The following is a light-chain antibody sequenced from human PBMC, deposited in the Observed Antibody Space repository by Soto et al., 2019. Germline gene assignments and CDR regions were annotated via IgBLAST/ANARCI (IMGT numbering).Light chain of an antibody. Sequence: QSALTQPASVSGSPGQSITISCTGTSSDVGAYNHVSWYQQYPGKAPKLMIYEVSNRPSGVSNRFSGSKSGNTASLTISGLQAEDEADYYCSSYTTSSTVLFGGGTKVTVL. J-gene: IGLJ2*01. V-gene: IGLV2-14*01. CDR3: SSYTTSSTVL. CDR2: EVS. CDR1: SSDVGAYNH.